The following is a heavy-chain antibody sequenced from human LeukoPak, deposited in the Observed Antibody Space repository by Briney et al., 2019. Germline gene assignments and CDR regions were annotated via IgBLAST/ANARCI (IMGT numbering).Heavy chain of an antibody. CDR2: ISGGGGST. J-gene: IGHJ5*02. CDR1: GFTFTSYS. Sequence: GGSLRLSCAASGFTFTSYSMNWVRQAPGKGLEWVSTISGGGGSTYYADSVKGRFTISRDNAKNTLYLQMNSLRAEDTAVYYCARDGTAAFDPWGQGTLVTVSS. CDR3: ARDGTAAFDP. V-gene: IGHV3-23*01. D-gene: IGHD6-13*01.